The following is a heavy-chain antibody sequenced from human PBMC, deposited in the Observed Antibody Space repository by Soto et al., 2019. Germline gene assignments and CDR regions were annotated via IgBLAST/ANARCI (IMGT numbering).Heavy chain of an antibody. J-gene: IGHJ4*02. CDR1: GGSISSGDYY. Sequence: SETLSLTCTVSGGSISSGDYYWSWIRQPPGKGLEWIGYIYYSGSTYYNPSLKSRVTISVDTSKNQFSLKLSSVTAADTAVYYCASANDYGGNFDYWGQGTLVTVSS. CDR3: ASANDYGGNFDY. V-gene: IGHV4-30-4*01. CDR2: IYYSGST. D-gene: IGHD4-17*01.